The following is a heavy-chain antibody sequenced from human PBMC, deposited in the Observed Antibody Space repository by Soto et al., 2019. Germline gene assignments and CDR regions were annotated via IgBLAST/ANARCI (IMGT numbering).Heavy chain of an antibody. CDR3: ARVPAASGRYYPIDY. CDR2: ISYDGSNK. CDR1: GFTFSSYA. D-gene: IGHD1-26*01. Sequence: QVQLVESGGGVVQPGRSLRLSCAASGFTFSSYAMHWVRQAPGKGLEWVAVISYDGSNKYYADSVKGRFTISRDNSKNTLYLQMNSLRAEDTAVYYCARVPAASGRYYPIDYWGQGTLVTVSS. J-gene: IGHJ4*02. V-gene: IGHV3-30-3*01.